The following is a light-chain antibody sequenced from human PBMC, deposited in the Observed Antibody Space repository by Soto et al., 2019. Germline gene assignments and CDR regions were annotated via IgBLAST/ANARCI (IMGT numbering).Light chain of an antibody. J-gene: IGLJ1*01. Sequence: QSALTQPASVSGSPGQSITISCTGTSSDVGGYNYVPWYQQHPVKAPKLMIYDVTNRPSGVSDRFSGSKSGNTASLTISGLHAEDEADYCCSSYTSSSTPYVFGPGTKVTVL. CDR1: SSDVGGYNY. CDR3: SSYTSSSTPYV. V-gene: IGLV2-14*01. CDR2: DVT.